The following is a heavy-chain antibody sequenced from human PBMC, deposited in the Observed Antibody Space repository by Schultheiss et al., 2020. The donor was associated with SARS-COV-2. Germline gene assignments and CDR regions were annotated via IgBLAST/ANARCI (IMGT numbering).Heavy chain of an antibody. CDR3: ARDTEGYSYGTYGMDV. J-gene: IGHJ6*02. CDR2: ISSSGSTI. CDR1: GFTFSSYE. Sequence: GGSLRLSCAASGFTFSSYEMNWVRQAPGKGLEWVSYISSSGSTIYYADSVKGRFTISRDNAKNSLYLQMNSLRAEDTAVYYCARDTEGYSYGTYGMDVWGQGTTVTVSS. V-gene: IGHV3-48*03. D-gene: IGHD5-18*01.